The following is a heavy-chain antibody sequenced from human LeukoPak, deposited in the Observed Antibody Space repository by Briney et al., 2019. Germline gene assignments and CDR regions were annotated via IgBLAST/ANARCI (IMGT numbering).Heavy chain of an antibody. V-gene: IGHV3-48*04. CDR3: AREGDNTDYRYFDY. CDR1: GFTLSAYS. D-gene: IGHD3-16*01. CDR2: ISYSSSTI. Sequence: GGSLRLSCAASGFTLSAYSMNWVRQAPGKGLEWVSYISYSSSTIDYAASVKGRFTISRDNAKNSLFLQMNSLRAEDTAVYYCAREGDNTDYRYFDYWGQGALVTVSS. J-gene: IGHJ4*02.